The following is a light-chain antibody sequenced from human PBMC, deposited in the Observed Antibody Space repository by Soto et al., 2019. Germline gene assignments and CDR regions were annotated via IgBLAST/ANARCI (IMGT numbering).Light chain of an antibody. CDR3: QQYGKSAMFT. CDR2: GAS. J-gene: IGKJ2*01. CDR1: QSVSSSY. V-gene: IGKV3-20*01. Sequence: EIVLTQSPGTLSLSPGDRATLSCRASQSVSSSYLAWYQQKPGQAPSLLIYGASKRATGIPDRFSGGGSGTDFTLTISRLEPEDFAVYYCQQYGKSAMFTFGQGTKLESK.